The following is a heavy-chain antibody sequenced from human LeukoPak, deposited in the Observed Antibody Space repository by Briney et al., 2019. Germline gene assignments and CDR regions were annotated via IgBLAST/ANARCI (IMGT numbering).Heavy chain of an antibody. CDR1: GVSFSGKY. CDR3: AGDLMT. J-gene: IGHJ4*02. V-gene: IGHV4-34*01. CDR2: ITHSGNT. Sequence: PSETLSLTCAAYGVSFSGKYWTWIRQPPGKGLEWIGTITHSGNTYYNPSLKSRFTISVDTSKNRLSLQMTSLTAADTAVYYCAGDLMTWGRGTLVSVSS.